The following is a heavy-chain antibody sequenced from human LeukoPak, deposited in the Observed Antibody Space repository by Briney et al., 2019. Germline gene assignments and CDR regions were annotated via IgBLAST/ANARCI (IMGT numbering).Heavy chain of an antibody. CDR2: ISGSGGSA. CDR1: GFTFSSYA. CDR3: AKGVELWTPNWFDP. J-gene: IGHJ5*02. V-gene: IGHV3-23*01. D-gene: IGHD5-18*01. Sequence: GGSLRLSCAASGFTFSSYAMSWVRQAPGKGLEGVSAISGSGGSAYYADSVKGRFTISRDNSKNTLYLQMNRLRAEDTAVYYCAKGVELWTPNWFDPWGQGTLVTVSS.